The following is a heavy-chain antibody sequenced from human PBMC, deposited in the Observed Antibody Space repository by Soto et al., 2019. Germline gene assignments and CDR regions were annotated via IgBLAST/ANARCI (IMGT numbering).Heavy chain of an antibody. CDR2: ITPIFGTA. CDR1: GGTFSSYA. Sequence: YLWASVKVSCKAPGGTFSSYAISWVRQAPGQGLEWMGGITPIFGTANYAQKFQGRVTITADESTSTAYMELSSLRSEDTAVYYCARPYGDHDAFDIWGQGTMVTVSS. J-gene: IGHJ3*02. D-gene: IGHD4-17*01. CDR3: ARPYGDHDAFDI. V-gene: IGHV1-69*13.